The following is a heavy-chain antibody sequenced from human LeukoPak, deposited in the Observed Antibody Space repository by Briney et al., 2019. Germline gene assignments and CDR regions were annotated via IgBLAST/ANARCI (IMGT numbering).Heavy chain of an antibody. CDR1: GGSISSYY. CDR3: ARDDYGYYFDY. CDR2: IYTSGST. V-gene: IGHV4-4*07. J-gene: IGHJ4*02. Sequence: SETLSLTCTVSGGSISSYYWSWIRQPAGKGLEWIGRIYTSGSTNYNPSLKSRVTMSVDTSKNQFSLQLNSVTPEDTAVYYCARDDYGYYFDYWGQGTLVTVSS. D-gene: IGHD4-17*01.